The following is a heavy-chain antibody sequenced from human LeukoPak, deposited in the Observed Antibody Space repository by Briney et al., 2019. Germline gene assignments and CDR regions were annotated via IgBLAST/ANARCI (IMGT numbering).Heavy chain of an antibody. CDR3: ARVGYSSSWSPSDY. Sequence: GGSLRLSCAASGFTFSNYWMSWVRQAPGKGLEWVANIKDDGSGKYYVDSLKGRFTIYRDNAKNSLSLQMNSLRAEDTAVYYCARVGYSSSWSPSDYWGQGALVTVSS. J-gene: IGHJ4*02. D-gene: IGHD6-13*01. CDR1: GFTFSNYW. V-gene: IGHV3-7*01. CDR2: IKDDGSGK.